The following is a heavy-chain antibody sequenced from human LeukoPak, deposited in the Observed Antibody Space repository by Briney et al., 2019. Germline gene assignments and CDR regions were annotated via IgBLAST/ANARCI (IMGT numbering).Heavy chain of an antibody. Sequence: GASVKVSCKVSGGTFSSYAISWVRQAPGQGLEWMGGIIPIFDTTNYAQKFQGRVTITADKSTSTAYMELSSLKSEDTAVYYCARGVRENDILTGYYFYWGQGSLVTVSS. CDR3: ARGVRENDILTGYYFY. CDR1: GGTFSSYA. J-gene: IGHJ4*02. CDR2: IIPIFDTT. D-gene: IGHD3-9*01. V-gene: IGHV1-69*06.